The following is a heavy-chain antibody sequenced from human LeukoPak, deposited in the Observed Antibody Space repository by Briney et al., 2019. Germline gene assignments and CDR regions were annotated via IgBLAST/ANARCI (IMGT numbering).Heavy chain of an antibody. V-gene: IGHV3-23*01. CDR2: ITASGDST. CDR3: ARGTPSSSGWLYYGMDV. J-gene: IGHJ6*02. Sequence: HPGGSLRLSCAGSGFPFSSYPISWVRQPPGKGLEWVSAITASGDSTYSADSVKGRFTISRDNSKNTLYLQMNSLRAEDTAVYYCARGTPSSSGWLYYGMDVWGQGTTVTVSS. CDR1: GFPFSSYP. D-gene: IGHD6-19*01.